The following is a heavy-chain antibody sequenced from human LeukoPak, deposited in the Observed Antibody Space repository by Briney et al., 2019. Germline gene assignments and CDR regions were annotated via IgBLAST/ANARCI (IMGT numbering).Heavy chain of an antibody. CDR3: ASHREEWHDAFDI. J-gene: IGHJ3*02. CDR1: GYRFSNYW. CDR2: IDPSDSYT. Sequence: GESLRISCQGSGYRFSNYWISWVRQMPGKGLEWMGRIDPSDSYTNYSPSFQGHVTISADKSISTAYLQWSSLKASDTAMYYCASHREEWHDAFDIWGRGPVVTVSS. V-gene: IGHV5-10-1*01. D-gene: IGHD3-3*01.